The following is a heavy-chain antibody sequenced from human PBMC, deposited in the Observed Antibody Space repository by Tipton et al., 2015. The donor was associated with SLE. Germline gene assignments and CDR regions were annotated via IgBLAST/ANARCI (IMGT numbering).Heavy chain of an antibody. CDR1: GGSISSGGYS. Sequence: LSLTCAVSGGSISSGGYSWSWIRQPPGKGLEWVANIKQDGSEKYYVDSVKGRFTISRDNAKNSLYLQMNSLRAEDTAVYYCARESLMVRGGNYYYYMDVWGKGTTVTVSS. V-gene: IGHV3-7*03. CDR3: ARESLMVRGGNYYYYMDV. CDR2: IKQDGSEK. D-gene: IGHD3-10*01. J-gene: IGHJ6*03.